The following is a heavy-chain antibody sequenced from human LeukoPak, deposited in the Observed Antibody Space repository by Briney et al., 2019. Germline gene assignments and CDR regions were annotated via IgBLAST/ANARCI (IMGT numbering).Heavy chain of an antibody. CDR2: ISSSGSTI. D-gene: IGHD1-26*01. CDR3: AREIRDRERVVGATPPAFDI. J-gene: IGHJ3*02. CDR1: GFTFSSYE. V-gene: IGHV3-48*03. Sequence: PGGSLRLSCAASGFTFSSYEMNWVRQAPGKGLEWVSYISSSGSTIYYADSVKGRFTISTDNAKNSLYLQMNSLRAEDTAVYYCAREIRDRERVVGATPPAFDIWGQGTMVTVSS.